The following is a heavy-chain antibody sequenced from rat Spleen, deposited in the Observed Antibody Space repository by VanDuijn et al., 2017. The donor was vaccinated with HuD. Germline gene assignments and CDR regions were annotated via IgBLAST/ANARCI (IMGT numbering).Heavy chain of an antibody. Sequence: EVLLVESGGGLVQPGRSLTLSCAASGFTFSNYDMAWVRQTPAKGLEWVASITAGGRNTHYRDSVKGRFTIARDNAKDTQYLQMDSLKSEDTATYYCTRHAREPYKWFAYWGQGTLVTVSS. CDR2: ITAGGRNT. CDR1: GFTFSNYD. D-gene: IGHD3-2*01. V-gene: IGHV5S14*01. J-gene: IGHJ3*01. CDR3: TRHAREPYKWFAY.